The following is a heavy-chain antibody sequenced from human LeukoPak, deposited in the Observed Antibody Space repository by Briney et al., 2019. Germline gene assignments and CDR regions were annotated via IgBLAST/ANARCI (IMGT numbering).Heavy chain of an antibody. CDR2: ISWNSGSI. D-gene: IGHD3-22*01. Sequence: GGSLRLSCAASGFTFDDYAMHWVRQAPGKGLEWVSGISWNSGSIGYADSVKGRFTISRDNAKNSLYLQMNSLRAEDTALYYCAKGTSYYYDSSGYLSILNYRGQGTLVTVSS. CDR3: AKGTSYYYDSSGYLSILNY. CDR1: GFTFDDYA. V-gene: IGHV3-9*01. J-gene: IGHJ4*02.